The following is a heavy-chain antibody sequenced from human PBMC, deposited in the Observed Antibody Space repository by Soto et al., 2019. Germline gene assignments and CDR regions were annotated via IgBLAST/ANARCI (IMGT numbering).Heavy chain of an antibody. D-gene: IGHD3-10*01. CDR3: ARVPGP. CDR2: IIYTGST. V-gene: IGHV4-39*07. Sequence: SETLSLTCTVSGDSISTTTYYWAWIRQPPGKGLEWIGSIIYTGSTYYNPSLQSRVTISVDRSKNQFSLKLSSVTAADTAVYYCARVPGPWGQGTLVTVSS. CDR1: GDSISTTTYY. J-gene: IGHJ5*02.